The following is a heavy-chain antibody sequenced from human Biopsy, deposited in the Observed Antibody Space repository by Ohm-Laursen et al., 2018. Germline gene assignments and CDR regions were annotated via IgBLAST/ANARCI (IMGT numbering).Heavy chain of an antibody. CDR1: GYTFSSYG. J-gene: IGHJ3*02. Sequence: SVKVSCKASGYTFSSYGINWVRQAPGQGLEWLGWISTYNGNTNYAQNLQGRATMTTDTPTSTAYMELRSLRSDDTAVYYCARGGTLVVVPTAVLHSFDIWGQGTMVTVSS. CDR2: ISTYNGNT. D-gene: IGHD2-2*01. CDR3: ARGGTLVVVPTAVLHSFDI. V-gene: IGHV1-18*01.